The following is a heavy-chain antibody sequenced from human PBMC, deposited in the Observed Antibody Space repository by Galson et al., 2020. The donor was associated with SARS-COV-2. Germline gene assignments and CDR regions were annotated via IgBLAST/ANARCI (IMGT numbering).Heavy chain of an antibody. Sequence: ASETLSLTCTVSGGSISSRRYWGWIRQPPGKGLEWIGSVYYRGPTYPNPSLKSPVTISIDTSKNQFSLKLSSVTAADTAVYYCASTHDYGDFRNWFDPWGQGTLVTVSS. CDR2: VYYRGPT. CDR1: GGSISSRRY. D-gene: IGHD4-17*01. CDR3: ASTHDYGDFRNWFDP. V-gene: IGHV4-39*07. J-gene: IGHJ5*02.